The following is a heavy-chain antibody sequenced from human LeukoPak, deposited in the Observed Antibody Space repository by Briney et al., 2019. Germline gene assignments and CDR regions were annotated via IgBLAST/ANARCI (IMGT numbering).Heavy chain of an antibody. V-gene: IGHV3-9*01. Sequence: GGSLRLSCAASGFTFDDYAMHWVRQAPGKGLEWVSGISWNSGSIGYADSVKGRFTISRDNAKNSLYLQMNSLRAEDTALYYCARENYVLDYWGQGTLVTVSS. J-gene: IGHJ4*02. CDR1: GFTFDDYA. CDR3: ARENYVLDY. D-gene: IGHD3-10*02. CDR2: ISWNSGSI.